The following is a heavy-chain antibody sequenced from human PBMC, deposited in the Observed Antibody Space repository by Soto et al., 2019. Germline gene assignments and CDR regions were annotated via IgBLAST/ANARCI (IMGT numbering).Heavy chain of an antibody. CDR1: GGSISSSNW. CDR3: ARAAYGMDV. J-gene: IGHJ6*02. CDR2: INHSGTT. Sequence: PSETLSLTCAVSGGSISSSNWWTWVRQPPEKGLEWIGEINHSGTTNYNPSLKSRATISVDKSKNQFSLKLTSVTAADTAMYYCARAAYGMDVWGQGTTVTVSS. V-gene: IGHV4-4*02.